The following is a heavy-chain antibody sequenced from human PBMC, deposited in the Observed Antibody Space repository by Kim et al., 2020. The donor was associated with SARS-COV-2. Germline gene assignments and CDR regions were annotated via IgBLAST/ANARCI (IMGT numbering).Heavy chain of an antibody. CDR3: ARGPGQRTIFDY. Sequence: GGSLRLSCVASGFIVSNHDMSWVRQAPGKGLEWVSVIYSGGYTYGADSVKGRFTVSRDNSKNTLYLQMNNLRVDDTAVYYCARGPGQRTIFDYWGQGTL. J-gene: IGHJ4*02. CDR1: GFIVSNHD. V-gene: IGHV3-53*01. D-gene: IGHD3-3*01. CDR2: IYSGGYT.